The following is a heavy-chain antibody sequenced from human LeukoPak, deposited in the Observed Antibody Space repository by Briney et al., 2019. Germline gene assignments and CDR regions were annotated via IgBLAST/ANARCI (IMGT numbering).Heavy chain of an antibody. V-gene: IGHV4-38-2*02. D-gene: IGHD1-14*01. CDR3: ATFHHAWYFAL. Sequence: SETLSLTCTVSGDSISSGYYLGWIRPPPGEGLEWIGSSYQSGSTYYNPSLKSRVTISVDTSKNHFSLKLSSVTAAHTAVYYCATFHHAWYFALWGRGTLVTVSS. CDR2: SYQSGST. CDR1: GDSISSGYY. J-gene: IGHJ2*01.